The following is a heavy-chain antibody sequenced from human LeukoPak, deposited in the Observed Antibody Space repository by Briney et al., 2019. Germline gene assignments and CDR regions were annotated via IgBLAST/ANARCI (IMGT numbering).Heavy chain of an antibody. D-gene: IGHD1-1*01. CDR2: ISSSSSTI. CDR1: GFAFSSYS. V-gene: IGHV3-48*01. Sequence: PGGSLRLSCAASGFAFSSYSMNWVRQAPGKGLEWVSYISSSSSTIYYADSVKGRFTISRDNAKNSLYLQMNSLRAEDTAVYYCARDMGNDLWAFDIWGQGKMVTVSS. J-gene: IGHJ3*02. CDR3: ARDMGNDLWAFDI.